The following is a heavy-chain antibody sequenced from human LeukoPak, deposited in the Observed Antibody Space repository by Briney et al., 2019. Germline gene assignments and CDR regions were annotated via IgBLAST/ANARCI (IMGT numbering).Heavy chain of an antibody. CDR1: GYTFSGYY. CDR2: IDPNSGGT. J-gene: IGHJ5*02. Sequence: ASVKVSCRASGYTFSGYYMHWVRQAPGQGLEGMGWIDPNSGGTNYAQKFQGRVTMTRDTSIITAYMELSRLRSDDTAVYYCARGDGDFVESWFDPWGQGTLVTVSS. D-gene: IGHD4-17*01. CDR3: ARGDGDFVESWFDP. V-gene: IGHV1-2*02.